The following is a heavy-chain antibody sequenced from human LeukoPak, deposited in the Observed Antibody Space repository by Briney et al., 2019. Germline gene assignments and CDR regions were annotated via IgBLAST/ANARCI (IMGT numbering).Heavy chain of an antibody. CDR2: IYYSGST. Sequence: SETLSLTCTVSGGSISSSSYYWGWIRQPPGKGLEWIGSIYYSGSTYYNPSLKSRVTISVDTSKNQFSLKLSSVTAADTAVYYCARDAFLAGYSSSWYGYWGQGTLVTVSS. V-gene: IGHV4-39*07. CDR1: GGSISSSSYY. J-gene: IGHJ4*02. CDR3: ARDAFLAGYSSSWYGY. D-gene: IGHD6-13*01.